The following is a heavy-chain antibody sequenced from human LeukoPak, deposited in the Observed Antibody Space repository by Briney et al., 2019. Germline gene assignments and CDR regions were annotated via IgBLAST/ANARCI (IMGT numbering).Heavy chain of an antibody. D-gene: IGHD1-26*01. CDR2: INPNSGGT. CDR1: GYTFSSYG. CDR3: ARDRPSGSYYGGRWWFDP. Sequence: GASVTVSCKASGYTFSSYGITWVRQAPGQGLEWMGWINPNSGGTNYAQKFQGRVTMTRDTSISTAYMELSRLRSDDTAVYYCARDRPSGSYYGGRWWFDPWGQGTLVTVSS. J-gene: IGHJ5*02. V-gene: IGHV1-2*02.